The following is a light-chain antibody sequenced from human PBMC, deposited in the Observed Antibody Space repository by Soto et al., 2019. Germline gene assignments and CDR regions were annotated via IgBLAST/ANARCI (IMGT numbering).Light chain of an antibody. CDR2: WAS. V-gene: IGKV4-1*01. Sequence: DIVMTQSPDSLTLSLGERATINCKSSQSVFSRFRNKNYLGWFQQKPGQPPRLLIYWASTRESGVSDRFSGSGSGTDFTLTINSLQAEDVAVYYCQQYYTAPTWTVGQGTKVEV. CDR1: QSVFSRFRNKNY. CDR3: QQYYTAPTWT. J-gene: IGKJ1*01.